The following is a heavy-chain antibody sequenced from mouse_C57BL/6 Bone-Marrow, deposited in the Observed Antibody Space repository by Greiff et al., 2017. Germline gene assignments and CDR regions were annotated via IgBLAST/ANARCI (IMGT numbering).Heavy chain of an antibody. CDR1: GYTFTNYW. J-gene: IGHJ4*01. CDR3: ARKGRGAMDY. Sequence: VKLVESGAELVRPGTSVKMSCKASGYTFTNYWIGWAKKRPGHGLEWIGDIYPGGGYTNYNEKFKGKATLTADKSSSTAYMQFSSLTSEDSAIYYCARKGRGAMDYWGQGTSVTVSS. D-gene: IGHD3-3*01. V-gene: IGHV1-63*01. CDR2: IYPGGGYT.